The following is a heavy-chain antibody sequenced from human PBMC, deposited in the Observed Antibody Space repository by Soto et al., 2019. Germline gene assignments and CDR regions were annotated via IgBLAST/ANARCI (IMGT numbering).Heavy chain of an antibody. D-gene: IGHD3-3*01. CDR1: GGSISDFY. J-gene: IGHJ6*02. CDR2: LYYTGST. V-gene: IGHV4-59*01. CDR3: ARGGGYDFRSSQAPPIDV. Sequence: PSETLSLTCNVSGGSISDFYWSWIRQSPGMRLEWIGYLYYTGSTNYNPALKSRVTISLDTSKNQFSLKVRSVTAADTAVYYCARGGGYDFRSSQAPPIDVWGQGTTVTVSS.